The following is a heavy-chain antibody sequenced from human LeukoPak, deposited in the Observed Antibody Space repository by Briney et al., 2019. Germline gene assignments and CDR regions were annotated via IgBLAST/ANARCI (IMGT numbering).Heavy chain of an antibody. CDR1: GYTFTSYG. CDR2: ISAYNGNT. D-gene: IGHD1-26*01. J-gene: IGHJ4*02. CDR3: ARDSVTTSGSYILHFFDY. V-gene: IGHV1-18*01. Sequence: ASVKVSCKASGYTFTSYGISWVRQAPGQGLEWMGWISAYNGNTNYAQKLQGRVTMATDTSTSTAYMELRSLRSDDTAVYYCARDSVTTSGSYILHFFDYWGQGTLVTVSS.